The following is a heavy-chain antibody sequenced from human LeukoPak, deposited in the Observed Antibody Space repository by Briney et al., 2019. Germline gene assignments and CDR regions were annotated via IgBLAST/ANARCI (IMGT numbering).Heavy chain of an antibody. D-gene: IGHD3-10*01. Sequence: SETLSLTCAVYGGSFSGYYWSWIRQPPGKGLEWIGEINHSGSTNYNPSLKSRVTISVDTSKNQFSLKLSSVTAADTALYYCARLKEVYYYGSGSYYNGDYWGQGTLVTVSS. CDR1: GGSFSGYY. J-gene: IGHJ4*02. CDR2: INHSGST. CDR3: ARLKEVYYYGSGSYYNGDY. V-gene: IGHV4-34*01.